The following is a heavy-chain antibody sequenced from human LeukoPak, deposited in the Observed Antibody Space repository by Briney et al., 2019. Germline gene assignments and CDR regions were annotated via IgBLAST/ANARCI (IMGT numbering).Heavy chain of an antibody. CDR3: ARTRWAGTNAFDI. Sequence: GGSLRLSCAASEFIFSSYWMSWVRQAPGKGLEWVANIKQDGSEKYYVDSVKGRFTISRDNAKNSLYLQMNSLRAEDTAVYYCARTRWAGTNAFDIWGQGTMVTVSS. D-gene: IGHD6-19*01. CDR2: IKQDGSEK. CDR1: EFIFSSYW. J-gene: IGHJ3*02. V-gene: IGHV3-7*01.